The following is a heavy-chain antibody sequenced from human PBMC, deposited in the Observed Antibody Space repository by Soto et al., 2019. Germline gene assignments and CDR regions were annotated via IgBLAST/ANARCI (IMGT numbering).Heavy chain of an antibody. D-gene: IGHD1-26*01. CDR2: IIPKYDSV. V-gene: IGHV1-69*06. CDR3: ATWRSYSGSYCFDY. CDR1: GGTSHTYT. Sequence: QVQLVQSGAEVKKPGSSVKVSCEAFGGTSHTYTINWVRQAPGQGLEWIGQIIPKYDSVNYAQSFQGRVTISAAKSTNTAYMELSSLRSEDTALYYCATWRSYSGSYCFDYWGQGTLVSVSS. J-gene: IGHJ4*02.